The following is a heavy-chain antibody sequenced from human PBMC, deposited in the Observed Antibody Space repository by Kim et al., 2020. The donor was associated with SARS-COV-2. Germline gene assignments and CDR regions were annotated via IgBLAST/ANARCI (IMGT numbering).Heavy chain of an antibody. V-gene: IGHV3-23*01. Sequence: LSLTCVASGFTFSNYGMSWVRQAPGKGLEWVSGISGSGDTTTYADSVKGRFTISRDNSKNTLYLQMSSLRAEDTAIYYCANPRQPDYWGQGTLVTVS. CDR2: ISGSGDTT. D-gene: IGHD6-13*01. CDR3: ANPRQPDY. CDR1: GFTFSNYG. J-gene: IGHJ4*02.